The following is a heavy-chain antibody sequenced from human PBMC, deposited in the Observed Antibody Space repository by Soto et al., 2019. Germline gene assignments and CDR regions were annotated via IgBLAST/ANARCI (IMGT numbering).Heavy chain of an antibody. Sequence: GESLKISCKGSGYSFTSYWIGWVRQMPGKGLEWMGIIYPGDSDTRYSPSFQGQVTISADKSISTAYLQWSSLKASDTAMYYCARHKDDILTGYYDWGQGTLVTVSS. V-gene: IGHV5-51*01. CDR1: GYSFTSYW. D-gene: IGHD3-9*01. CDR2: IYPGDSDT. CDR3: ARHKDDILTGYYD. J-gene: IGHJ4*02.